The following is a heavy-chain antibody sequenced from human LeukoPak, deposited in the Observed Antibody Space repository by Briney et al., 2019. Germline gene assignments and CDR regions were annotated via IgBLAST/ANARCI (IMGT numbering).Heavy chain of an antibody. CDR2: ISGSGAST. CDR3: AKVAKYYYGSETYYFFEQ. CDR1: GVTFSSYA. Sequence: GGSLRLSCAASGVTFSSYAMSWVRQAPGKGLEWVSVISGSGASTYYADSVKGRFTISRDNSRNTLYLQMNNLRTEDTAVYYCAKVAKYYYGSETYYFFEQWGQGTPVTASS. V-gene: IGHV3-23*01. J-gene: IGHJ4*02. D-gene: IGHD3-10*01.